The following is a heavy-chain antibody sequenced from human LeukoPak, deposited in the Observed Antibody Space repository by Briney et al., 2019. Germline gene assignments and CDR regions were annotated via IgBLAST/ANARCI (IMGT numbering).Heavy chain of an antibody. CDR1: GGSFSGYY. J-gene: IGHJ4*02. CDR3: ARAYSPPQWSPFDY. Sequence: SETLSLTCAVYGGSFSGYYWGWIRQPPGKGLEWIANIYHSGNTYYKPSLKSRVTISLDTSKNQFSLKLSSVTAADTAVYYCARAYSPPQWSPFDYWGQGTLVTVSS. CDR2: IYHSGNT. V-gene: IGHV4-34*01. D-gene: IGHD6-13*01.